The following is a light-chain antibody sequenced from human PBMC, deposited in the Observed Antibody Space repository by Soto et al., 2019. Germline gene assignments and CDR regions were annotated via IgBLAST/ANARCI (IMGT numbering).Light chain of an antibody. CDR2: GVS. CDR1: SSDINDYNY. Sequence: QSALTQPASVSGSPGQSITISCTGTSSDINDYNYVSWYQQRPGKAPKLVIYGVSNRPSGVSNRFSGSRSGNTASLTISGLQAEDEDDYYCSSSTNSSFVFGGGTKLTVL. J-gene: IGLJ2*01. CDR3: SSSTNSSFV. V-gene: IGLV2-14*01.